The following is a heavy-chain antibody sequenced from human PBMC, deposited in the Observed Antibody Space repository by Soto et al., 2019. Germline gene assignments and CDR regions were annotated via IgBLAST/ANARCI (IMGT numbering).Heavy chain of an antibody. CDR2: IVVGSGNT. Sequence: QMQLVQSGPEVKNPGTSVKVSCKASGFTFTSSAVQWVRQARGQRLEWIGWIVVGSGNTNYAQKFQERVTITRDMSTSTAYMELSSLRSEDTAVYYCAAEDPTQDNAFDIWGQGTMVTVSS. CDR1: GFTFTSSA. D-gene: IGHD2-15*01. CDR3: AAEDPTQDNAFDI. V-gene: IGHV1-58*01. J-gene: IGHJ3*02.